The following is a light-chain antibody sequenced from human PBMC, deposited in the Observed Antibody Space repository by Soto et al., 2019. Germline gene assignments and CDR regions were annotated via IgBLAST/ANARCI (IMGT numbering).Light chain of an antibody. CDR3: QSYDSGLRV. CDR1: SSNIGAGYD. CDR2: DNT. J-gene: IGLJ3*02. V-gene: IGLV1-40*01. Sequence: QSVLTQPPSVSGAPGQRVTISCTGSSSNIGAGYDVHWYQQLPGTAPKLLIYDNTNRPSGVPDRFSGSKSGTSASLAITGLQADDEAVYYCQSYDSGLRVFGGGTKLTVL.